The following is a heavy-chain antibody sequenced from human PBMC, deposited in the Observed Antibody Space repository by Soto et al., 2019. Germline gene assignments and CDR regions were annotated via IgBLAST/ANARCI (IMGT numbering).Heavy chain of an antibody. CDR1: GYTCTGYY. CDR3: ARRDSSSSDPFDY. Sequence: ASVKVSCKASGYTCTGYYRHWVRQAPGQGLEWMGWINPNSGGTNYAQKFQGRVTMTRDTSISTAYMELSRLRSADTAVYYCARRDSSSSDPFDYWGQGTLVTVSS. D-gene: IGHD6-6*01. J-gene: IGHJ4*02. CDR2: INPNSGGT. V-gene: IGHV1-2*02.